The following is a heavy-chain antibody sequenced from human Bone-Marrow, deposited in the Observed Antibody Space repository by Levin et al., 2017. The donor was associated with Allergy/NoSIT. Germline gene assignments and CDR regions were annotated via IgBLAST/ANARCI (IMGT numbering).Heavy chain of an antibody. J-gene: IGHJ4*02. V-gene: IGHV1-18*01. CDR2: ISAYNGNT. CDR3: ATLATWGYNSELDSGIIFDY. CDR1: GYTFTSYG. Sequence: ASVKVSCKASGYTFTSYGISWVRQAPGQGLEWMGWISAYNGNTNYAQKLQGRVTMTTDTSTSTAYMELRSLRSDDTAVYYCATLATWGYNSELDSGIIFDYWGQGTLVTVSS. D-gene: IGHD5-24*01.